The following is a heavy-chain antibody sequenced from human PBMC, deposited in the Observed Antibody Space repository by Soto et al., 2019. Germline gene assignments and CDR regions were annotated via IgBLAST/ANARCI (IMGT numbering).Heavy chain of an antibody. CDR1: GDGVSANNAA. Sequence: QTLSLTCAISGDGVSANNAAWNWIGHSPSRGLEWLVRTYYRSKWNYDYAESVKSRLTITPDTSNNQFSLQLNSVTPEDAAAYYCARQTLANLALYGMDVWGQGTKVTVSS. CDR2: TYYRSKWNY. D-gene: IGHD6-6*01. CDR3: ARQTLANLALYGMDV. J-gene: IGHJ6*02. V-gene: IGHV6-1*01.